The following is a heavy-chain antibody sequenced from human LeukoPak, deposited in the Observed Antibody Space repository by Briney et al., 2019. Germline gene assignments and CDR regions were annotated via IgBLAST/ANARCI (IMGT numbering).Heavy chain of an antibody. CDR1: GYTFTSYY. V-gene: IGHV1-46*01. Sequence: ASVKVSCKASGYTFTSYYMHWVRQAPGQGLEWMGIINPSGGSTSYAQKFQGRVTMTRDTSTSTVYMELSSLRPEDTAVYYCARDGPPLGRGGIIISWFDPWGQGTLVTVSS. CDR3: ARDGPPLGRGGIIISWFDP. J-gene: IGHJ5*02. D-gene: IGHD3-10*01. CDR2: INPSGGST.